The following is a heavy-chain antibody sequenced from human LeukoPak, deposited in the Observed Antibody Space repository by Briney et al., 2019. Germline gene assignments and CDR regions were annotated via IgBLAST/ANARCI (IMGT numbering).Heavy chain of an antibody. CDR2: IYYSGST. J-gene: IGHJ6*03. Sequence: SETLSLTCTVSGGSISSSSYYWGWIRQPPGKGRVWIRSIYYSGSTYYNPSLKSRVTISVDTSKNQFSLKLSSVTAADTAVYYCARDLRPPYYYYYYYMDVWGKGTTVTVSS. CDR1: GGSISSSSYY. CDR3: ARDLRPPYYYYYYYMDV. V-gene: IGHV4-39*07.